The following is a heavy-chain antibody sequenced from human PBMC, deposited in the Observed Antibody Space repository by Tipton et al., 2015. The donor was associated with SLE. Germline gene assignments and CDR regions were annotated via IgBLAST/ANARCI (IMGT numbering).Heavy chain of an antibody. CDR1: GGSFSGYY. D-gene: IGHD2-2*01. V-gene: IGHV4-4*08. CDR3: ARGLLYCRDTTCFWDNWFDP. CDR2: MFTSGST. J-gene: IGHJ5*02. Sequence: TLSLTCAVSGGSFSGYYWNWIRQPPGKGLEWIGRMFTSGSTNYNPSLKSRVTISVDTSKNQFSLKLSSVTAADTAVYYCARGLLYCRDTTCFWDNWFDPWGQGILVTVSS.